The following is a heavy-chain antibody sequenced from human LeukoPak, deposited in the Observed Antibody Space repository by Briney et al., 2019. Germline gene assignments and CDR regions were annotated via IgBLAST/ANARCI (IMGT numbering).Heavy chain of an antibody. J-gene: IGHJ4*02. CDR3: ATPLQEVLWFGELSGNLYYFDY. CDR1: RFTFSSYA. CDR2: ISGSGGST. V-gene: IGHV3-23*01. D-gene: IGHD3-10*01. Sequence: GGSLRLSCAASRFTFSSYAMSWVRQAPGKGLEWVSAISGSGGSTYYADSVKGRFTISRDNSKNTLYLQMNSLRAEDTAVYYCATPLQEVLWFGELSGNLYYFDYWGQGTLVTVSS.